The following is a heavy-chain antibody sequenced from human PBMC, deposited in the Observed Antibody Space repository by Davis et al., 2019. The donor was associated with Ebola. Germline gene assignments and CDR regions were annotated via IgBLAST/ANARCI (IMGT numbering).Heavy chain of an antibody. J-gene: IGHJ6*04. CDR2: IRSKANSYAT. Sequence: GESLKISCAASGFTFSGSAMHWVRQASGKGLEWVGRIRSKANSYATAYAASVKGRFTISRDDSKNTAYLQMNSLKTEDTAVYYCTRPIPLISSSTPGHLTKKDVWGKGTTVTVSS. D-gene: IGHD6-6*01. CDR3: TRPIPLISSSTPGHLTKKDV. V-gene: IGHV3-73*01. CDR1: GFTFSGSA.